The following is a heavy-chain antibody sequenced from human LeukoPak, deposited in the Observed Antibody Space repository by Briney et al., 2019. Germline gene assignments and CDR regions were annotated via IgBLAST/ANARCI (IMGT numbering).Heavy chain of an antibody. Sequence: SETLSPTCAVYGGPFSGYYWSWIRQPPGKGLEWIGEINHSGSTNYNPSLKSRVTISVDTSKNQFSLKLSSVTAADTAVYYCAKSDGYGLIDSWGQGTLVTVS. J-gene: IGHJ5*01. V-gene: IGHV4-34*01. CDR1: GGPFSGYY. CDR2: INHSGST. D-gene: IGHD2-21*02. CDR3: AKSDGYGLIDS.